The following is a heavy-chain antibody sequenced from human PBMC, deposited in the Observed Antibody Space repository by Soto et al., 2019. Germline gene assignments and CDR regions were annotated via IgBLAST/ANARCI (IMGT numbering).Heavy chain of an antibody. CDR2: ISSSSSYI. CDR1: GFTFSSYS. Sequence: PGGSPRLSCAASGFTFSSYSMNWVRQAPGKGLEWVASISSSSSYIYYADSVKGRFTISRDKAKNSLFLQMSSLRAEDTALYYCARHQGPAAGNYGMDVWGRGTTVTVSS. D-gene: IGHD6-13*01. J-gene: IGHJ6*02. CDR3: ARHQGPAAGNYGMDV. V-gene: IGHV3-21*01.